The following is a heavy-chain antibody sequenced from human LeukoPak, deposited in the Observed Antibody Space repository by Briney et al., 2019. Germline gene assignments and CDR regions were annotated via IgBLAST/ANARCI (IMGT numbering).Heavy chain of an antibody. J-gene: IGHJ4*02. CDR1: GGSISSSSYY. Sequence: SETLSLTCTVSGGSISSSSYYWGWIRQPPGKGLEWIGSTYYSGSTYYNPSLKSRVTISVDTSKNQFSLKLSSVTAADTAVYYCASWNYSGSDYWGQGTLVTVSS. V-gene: IGHV4-39*01. D-gene: IGHD1-26*01. CDR3: ASWNYSGSDY. CDR2: TYYSGST.